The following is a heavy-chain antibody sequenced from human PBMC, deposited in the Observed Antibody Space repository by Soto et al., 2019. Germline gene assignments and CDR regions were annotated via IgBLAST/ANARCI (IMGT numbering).Heavy chain of an antibody. CDR1: GGSLSSGGYS. CDR2: IYYSGST. J-gene: IGHJ4*02. Sequence: SETLSLTCAVSGGSLSSGGYSWSWIRQPPGKGLEWIGYIYYSGSTNYNPSLKSRVTISVDTSKNHFSLKLSSVTAADTAVYYCARRYGGNLDYWGQGTLVTVSS. D-gene: IGHD1-26*01. V-gene: IGHV4-61*03. CDR3: ARRYGGNLDY.